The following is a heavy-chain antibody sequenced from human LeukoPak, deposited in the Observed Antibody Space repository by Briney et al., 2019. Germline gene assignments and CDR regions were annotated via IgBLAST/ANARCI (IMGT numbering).Heavy chain of an antibody. CDR3: ARRVITSGGVIVFHYFDY. D-gene: IGHD3-16*02. CDR1: GGTFSSYA. J-gene: IGHJ4*02. V-gene: IGHV1-69*06. CDR2: IIPIFGTA. Sequence: SVKVSCKASGGTFSSYAISWVRQAPGQGLEWMGGIIPIFGTANYAQKFQGRVTITADKSTSTAYMELSSLRSEDTAVYYCARRVITSGGVIVFHYFDYWGQGTLVTVSS.